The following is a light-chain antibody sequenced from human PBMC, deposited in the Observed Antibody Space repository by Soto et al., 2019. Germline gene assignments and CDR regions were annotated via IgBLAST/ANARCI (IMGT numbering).Light chain of an antibody. V-gene: IGKV3-20*01. CDR3: QQYDSSGT. CDR2: GAS. CDR1: QSVSNND. Sequence: VVTLYRFMLSLSAGVAGTRFCMASQSVSNNDLAWYQQKPGQAPRLLIYGASNRATGIPDRFSGSGSGTAITLTISRLEPEEFAVYYCQQYDSSGTVGEGTKVDIK. J-gene: IGKJ4*02.